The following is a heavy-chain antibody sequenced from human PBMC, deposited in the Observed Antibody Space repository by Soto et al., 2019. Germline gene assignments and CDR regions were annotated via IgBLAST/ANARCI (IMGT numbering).Heavy chain of an antibody. V-gene: IGHV6-1*01. CDR2: TYYRSRWYN. J-gene: IGHJ5*02. D-gene: IGHD6-6*01. CDR1: GDSVSSNSAT. Sequence: SQTLSLTCAISGDSVSSNSATWSWIRQSPSRGLEWLGRTYYRSRWYNDYAPSVKSRITINPDTSKNHFFLQLSSVTPEDTAVYYCASSSSSPDWFDPWGQGTLVTVSS. CDR3: ASSSSSPDWFDP.